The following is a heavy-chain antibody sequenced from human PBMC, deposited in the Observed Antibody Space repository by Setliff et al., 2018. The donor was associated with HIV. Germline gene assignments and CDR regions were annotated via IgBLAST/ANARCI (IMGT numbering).Heavy chain of an antibody. CDR3: ARRADWFDL. V-gene: IGHV1-3*01. J-gene: IGHJ5*02. CDR2: INAGNGDT. Sequence: ASVKVSCKASGYTFTNYAMHWVRQAPGQRLEWMGWINAGNGDTKYSQKFQGRVTMTKDTSTSTAYMELRSLRPDDTAVYFCARRADWFDLWGQGALVTVPQ. CDR1: GYTFTNYA.